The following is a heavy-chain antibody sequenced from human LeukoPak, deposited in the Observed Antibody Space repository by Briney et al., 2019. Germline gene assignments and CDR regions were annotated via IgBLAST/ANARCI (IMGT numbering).Heavy chain of an antibody. J-gene: IGHJ3*02. CDR3: ARDPMIVVDLAAFDI. V-gene: IGHV3-48*04. CDR1: GFTVSSNY. Sequence: GGSLRLSCAASGFTVSSNYMSWVRQAPGKGLEWVSYISSSSSTIYYADSVKGRFTISRDNAKNSLYLQMNSLRAEDTAVYYCARDPMIVVDLAAFDIWGQGTMVTVSS. D-gene: IGHD3-22*01. CDR2: ISSSSSTI.